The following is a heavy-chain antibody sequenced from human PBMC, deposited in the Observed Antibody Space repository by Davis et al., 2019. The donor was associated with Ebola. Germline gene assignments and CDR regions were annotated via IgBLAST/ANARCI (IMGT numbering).Heavy chain of an antibody. CDR2: INPNSGNT. CDR3: AISGADILTGYYNDY. Sequence: AASVKVSCKASGYTFTSNYIHWVRQAPGQGLEGMGVINPNSGNTNYAQKFQGRVTMTRDTSTSTVFMELSSLRSEDTAVYYRAISGADILTGYYNDYWGQGTLVTVSS. D-gene: IGHD3-9*01. CDR1: GYTFTSNY. V-gene: IGHV1-46*01. J-gene: IGHJ4*02.